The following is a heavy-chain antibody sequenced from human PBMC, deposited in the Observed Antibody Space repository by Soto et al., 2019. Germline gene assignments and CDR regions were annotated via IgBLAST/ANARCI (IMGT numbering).Heavy chain of an antibody. V-gene: IGHV4-31*03. CDR1: GGSISSGGYY. Sequence: PSETLSLTCTVSGGSISSGGYYWSWIRQHPGKGLEWIGYIYYSGSTYYNPSLKSRVTISVDTSKNQFSLKLSSVTAADTAVYYCARGNYGYLGNYYYGMDVWGQGTTVTVSS. CDR3: ARGNYGYLGNYYYGMDV. J-gene: IGHJ6*02. D-gene: IGHD5-18*01. CDR2: IYYSGST.